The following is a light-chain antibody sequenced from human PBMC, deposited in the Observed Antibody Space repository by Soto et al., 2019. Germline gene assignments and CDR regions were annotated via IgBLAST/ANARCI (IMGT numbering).Light chain of an antibody. CDR1: SSDVGSYNL. CDR2: EVS. J-gene: IGLJ1*01. CDR3: CSYAGSSTFYV. Sequence: QSALTQPASVSGSPGQSITISCTGTSSDVGSYNLVSWYQQHPGKAPKLMIFEVSKRPSGVSNRFSGSKSGNTASLTISGLQAEDEADYYCCSYAGSSTFYVFGPGTKVTV. V-gene: IGLV2-23*02.